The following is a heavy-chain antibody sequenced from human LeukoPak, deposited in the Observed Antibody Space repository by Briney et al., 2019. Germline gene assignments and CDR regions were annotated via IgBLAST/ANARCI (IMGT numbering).Heavy chain of an antibody. Sequence: SETLSLTCTVSGGSISSYYWSWIRQPAGKGLEWIGRIYTSGSTNYNPSLMSRVNMSVDTFNNHVSLKLSSVAAADTAVYYCAIEDSSSYYWIPFDSWGQGTMVTVSS. CDR2: IYTSGST. D-gene: IGHD3-22*01. CDR3: AIEDSSSYYWIPFDS. CDR1: GGSISSYY. J-gene: IGHJ3*02. V-gene: IGHV4-4*07.